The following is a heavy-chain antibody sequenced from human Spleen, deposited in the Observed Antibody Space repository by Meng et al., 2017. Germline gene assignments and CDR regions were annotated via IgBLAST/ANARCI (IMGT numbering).Heavy chain of an antibody. CDR3: ASGYNYGPNFDY. Sequence: QVQLVQSGAEVKKPGASVKVSCKASGYTFTDYYIHWVRQAPGQGLEWMGWINPNSGDTKYAQKFQGRVTMTRDTSFSTAYVELSRLRSDDTAVYYCASGYNYGPNFDYWGQGTLVTVSS. D-gene: IGHD5-18*01. V-gene: IGHV1-2*02. CDR2: INPNSGDT. CDR1: GYTFTDYY. J-gene: IGHJ4*02.